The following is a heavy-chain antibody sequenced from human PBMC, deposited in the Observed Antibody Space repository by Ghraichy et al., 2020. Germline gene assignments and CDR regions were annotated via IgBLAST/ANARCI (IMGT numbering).Heavy chain of an antibody. CDR2: ISYDGSNK. V-gene: IGHV3-30*18. Sequence: GGSLRLSCAASGFTFSSYGMHWVRQAPGKGLEWVAVISYDGSNKYYADSVKGRFTISRDNSKNTLYLQMNSLRAGDTAVYYCAKGYSSGWYYPPGNYWGQGTLVTVSS. J-gene: IGHJ4*02. D-gene: IGHD6-19*01. CDR3: AKGYSSGWYYPPGNY. CDR1: GFTFSSYG.